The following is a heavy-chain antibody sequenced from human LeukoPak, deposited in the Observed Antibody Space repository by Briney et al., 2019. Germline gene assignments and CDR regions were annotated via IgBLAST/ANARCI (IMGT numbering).Heavy chain of an antibody. Sequence: GGSLRLSCAASGFTFSSYGMHWVRQAPGKGLEWVAVIWYDGSNKYYADSVKGRFTISRDNSKNTLYLQMNSLRAEDTAVYHCARDVSAYDSSGYYPYNWFDPWGQGTLVTVSS. CDR1: GFTFSSYG. CDR2: IWYDGSNK. V-gene: IGHV3-33*01. J-gene: IGHJ5*02. D-gene: IGHD3-22*01. CDR3: ARDVSAYDSSGYYPYNWFDP.